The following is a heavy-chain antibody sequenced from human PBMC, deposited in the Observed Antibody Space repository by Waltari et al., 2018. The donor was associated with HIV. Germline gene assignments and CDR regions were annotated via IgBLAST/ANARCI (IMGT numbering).Heavy chain of an antibody. D-gene: IGHD2-2*01. CDR3: AAQYHMGGFDY. CDR1: GYTFTDYT. CDR2: IGAGDGNI. J-gene: IGHJ4*02. V-gene: IGHV1-3*01. Sequence: QVQLVPSGAEVKKPGASVKVSCKASGYTFTDYTIHWVRQAPGQRPEWMGWIGAGDGNIKYSQNFKYRVTISGDTSASTAYMEVSSLRSEDTAVYYCAAQYHMGGFDYWGQGTLVTVSS.